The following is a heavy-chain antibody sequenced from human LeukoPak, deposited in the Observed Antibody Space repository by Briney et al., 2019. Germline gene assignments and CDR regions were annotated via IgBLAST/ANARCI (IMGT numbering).Heavy chain of an antibody. CDR2: INHSGST. CDR1: GGSFSGYY. Sequence: SETLSLTCAVYGGSFSGYYWSWIRQPPGKGLEWIGEINHSGSTNYNPSLKSRVTISVDTSKNQFSLKLSSVTAADTAVYYCARHVYSSGWYSIALSYFDYWGQGTLVTVSS. D-gene: IGHD6-19*01. J-gene: IGHJ4*02. V-gene: IGHV4-34*01. CDR3: ARHVYSSGWYSIALSYFDY.